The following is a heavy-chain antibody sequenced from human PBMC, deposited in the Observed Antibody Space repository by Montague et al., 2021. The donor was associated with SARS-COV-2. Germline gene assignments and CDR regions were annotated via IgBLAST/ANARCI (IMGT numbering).Heavy chain of an antibody. CDR3: VRGIEAAGSYDY. CDR2: TYYRSMWKS. J-gene: IGHJ4*02. V-gene: IGHV6-1*01. Sequence: CAISGDSVSSNSATWNWIRQSPSRGLEWLGRTYYRSMWKSDYARXXKSRIAINPDTSKNQFSLQLSSVTPEDTALYCCVRGIEAAGSYDYWGQGTLVTVSS. CDR1: GDSVSSNSAT. D-gene: IGHD6-13*01.